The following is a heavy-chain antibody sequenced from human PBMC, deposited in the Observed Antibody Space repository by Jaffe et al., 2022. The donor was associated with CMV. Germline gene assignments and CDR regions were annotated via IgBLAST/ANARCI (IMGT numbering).Heavy chain of an antibody. CDR3: ARFFWVTGTTRVYYYYYMDV. CDR2: ISSSSSYI. D-gene: IGHD1-20*01. V-gene: IGHV3-21*01. CDR1: GFTFSSYS. J-gene: IGHJ6*03. Sequence: EVQLVESGGGLVKPGGSLRLSCAASGFTFSSYSMNWVRQAPGKGLEWVSSISSSSSYIYYADSVKGRFTISRDNAKNSLYLQMNSLRAEDTAVYYCARFFWVTGTTRVYYYYYMDVWGKGTTVTVSS.